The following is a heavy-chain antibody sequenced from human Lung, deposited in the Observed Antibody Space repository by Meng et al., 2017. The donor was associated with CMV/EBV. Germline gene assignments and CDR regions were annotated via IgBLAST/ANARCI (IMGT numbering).Heavy chain of an antibody. Sequence: LTXAASGFTFDDYAMHWVRQAPGKGLEWVSLISWDGGSTYYADSVKGRFTISRDNSKNSLYLQMNSLRAEDTALYYCAKDADGGKGYYYYGMDVWGQGTTVTFSS. D-gene: IGHD4-23*01. CDR1: GFTFDDYA. J-gene: IGHJ6*02. V-gene: IGHV3-43D*03. CDR3: AKDADGGKGYYYYGMDV. CDR2: ISWDGGST.